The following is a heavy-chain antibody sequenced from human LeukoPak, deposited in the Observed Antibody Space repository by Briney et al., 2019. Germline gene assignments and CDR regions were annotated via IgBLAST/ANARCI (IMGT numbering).Heavy chain of an antibody. J-gene: IGHJ4*02. Sequence: PSETLSLTCTVSGGSISSSSYYWGWIRQPPGKGLEWIGSIYYSGSTYYNPSIKSRVTISVDTSKNQFSLKLSSVTAADTAVYYCARQDYYDSSGTFDYWGQGTLVTVSS. CDR3: ARQDYYDSSGTFDY. CDR2: IYYSGST. CDR1: GGSISSSSYY. D-gene: IGHD3-22*01. V-gene: IGHV4-39*01.